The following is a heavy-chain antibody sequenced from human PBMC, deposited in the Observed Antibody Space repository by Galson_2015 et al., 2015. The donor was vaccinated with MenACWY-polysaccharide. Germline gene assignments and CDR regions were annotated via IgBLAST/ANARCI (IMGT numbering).Heavy chain of an antibody. D-gene: IGHD6-19*01. Sequence: LRLSCAGSGFTFDDKDMHWVRQAPGKGLEWVSGISWDSGSIDYADSVKGRFTISRDNAKNSLYLQISSLRAEDTALYYCAKSAEYSSGWYAIEYWGQGALVTVSS. CDR3: AKSAEYSSGWYAIEY. CDR2: ISWDSGSI. CDR1: GFTFDDKD. J-gene: IGHJ4*02. V-gene: IGHV3-9*01.